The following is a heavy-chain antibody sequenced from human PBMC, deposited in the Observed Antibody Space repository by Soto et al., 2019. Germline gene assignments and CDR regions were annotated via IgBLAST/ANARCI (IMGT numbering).Heavy chain of an antibody. J-gene: IGHJ3*02. CDR2: MNPNSGNT. CDR3: ARYPYTSYCSDGSCSYDAFDI. D-gene: IGHD2-15*01. Sequence: QVQMVQSGAEVKKPGASVKVSCRASGYSFTSYDVNWVRQATGQGLEWMGWMNPNSGNTAFAQKFQGRVTMTRDHPISTAYMELSGLRSEDTAVYYCARYPYTSYCSDGSCSYDAFDIWGQGTVVTVSS. V-gene: IGHV1-8*01. CDR1: GYSFTSYD.